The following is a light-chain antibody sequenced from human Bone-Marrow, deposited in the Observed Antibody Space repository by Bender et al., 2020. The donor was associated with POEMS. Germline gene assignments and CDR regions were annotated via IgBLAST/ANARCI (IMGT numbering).Light chain of an antibody. V-gene: IGLV3-25*03. J-gene: IGLJ2*01. Sequence: SYVLTQPPSVSVAPGQTARITCGGNSIGSKNVHWYQQKPGQAPVLVIYTDTERPSGIPERFSGSSSGTTVTLTISGVQAEDEADYYCQSGDSSGTYTVFGGGTKLAVL. CDR1: IGSKN. CDR3: QSGDSSGTYTV. CDR2: TDT.